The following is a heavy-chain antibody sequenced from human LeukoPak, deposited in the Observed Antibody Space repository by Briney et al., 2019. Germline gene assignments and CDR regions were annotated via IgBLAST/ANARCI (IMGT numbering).Heavy chain of an antibody. CDR1: GGSISSYY. D-gene: IGHD3-22*01. Sequence: SETLSLTCTVSGGSISSYYWSWIRQPPGKGLEWIGYIYYSGSTNYNPSLKSRVTISVDTSKNQFSLKLSSVTAADTAVYYCARVSYDSSGCPISGHAFDIWGQGTMVTVSS. CDR2: IYYSGST. J-gene: IGHJ3*02. V-gene: IGHV4-59*01. CDR3: ARVSYDSSGCPISGHAFDI.